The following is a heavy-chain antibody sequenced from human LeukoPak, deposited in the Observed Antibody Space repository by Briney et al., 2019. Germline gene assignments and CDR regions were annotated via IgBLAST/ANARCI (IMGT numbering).Heavy chain of an antibody. J-gene: IGHJ4*02. Sequence: ASVKVSCKASGYTFTGYYMHWVRQAPGQGLEWMGWINPNSGGTNYAQKFQGRVTMTRDTSISTAYMELSRLRSDDTAVYYCAGVTGSIVVVPAATLAYYFDYWGQGTLVTVSS. V-gene: IGHV1-2*02. CDR2: INPNSGGT. CDR3: AGVTGSIVVVPAATLAYYFDY. CDR1: GYTFTGYY. D-gene: IGHD2-2*01.